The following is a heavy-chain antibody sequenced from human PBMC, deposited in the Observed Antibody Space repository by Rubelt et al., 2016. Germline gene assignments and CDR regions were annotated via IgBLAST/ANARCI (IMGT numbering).Heavy chain of an antibody. V-gene: IGHV1-46*01. CDR3: ARAASTVTTLLDLGY. J-gene: IGHJ4*02. D-gene: IGHD4-17*01. CDR2: INPSGGST. Sequence: QVQLVQSGAEVKKPGASVKVSCKASGYTFTSYYMHWVRQAPGQGLEWMGIINPSGGSTSYAQKSQGSFTMTRDTATSTVYMELSSLRSEDTAVYYCARAASTVTTLLDLGYWGQGTLVTVSS. CDR1: GYTFTSYY.